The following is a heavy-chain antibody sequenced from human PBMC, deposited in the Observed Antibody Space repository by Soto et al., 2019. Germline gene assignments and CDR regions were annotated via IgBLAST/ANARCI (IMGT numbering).Heavy chain of an antibody. Sequence: PGGSLRLSCAASGFTFSSYAMSWVRQAPGKGLEWVSAISGSGGSTYYADSVKGRFTISRDNSKNTLYLQMNSLRAEDTAVYYCASMKGSGSPGRGGYYYGMDVWGQGTTVTVSS. V-gene: IGHV3-23*01. J-gene: IGHJ6*02. CDR1: GFTFSSYA. D-gene: IGHD1-26*01. CDR3: ASMKGSGSPGRGGYYYGMDV. CDR2: ISGSGGST.